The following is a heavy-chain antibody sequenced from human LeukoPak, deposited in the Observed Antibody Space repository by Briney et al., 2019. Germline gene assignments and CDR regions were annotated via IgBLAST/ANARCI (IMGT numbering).Heavy chain of an antibody. D-gene: IGHD3-3*01. J-gene: IGHJ5*02. CDR2: INHSGTT. CDR1: GGSFSGYY. V-gene: IGHV4-34*01. CDR3: AREWSGKNVLRFLEWLPQTRNWFDP. Sequence: SETLSLTCAVYGGSFSGYYWSWIRQPPGKGLEWIGEINHSGTTNYNPSLKSRVTISVATSKNQFSLKLSSVTAADTAVYYCAREWSGKNVLRFLEWLPQTRNWFDPWGQGTLFTVSS.